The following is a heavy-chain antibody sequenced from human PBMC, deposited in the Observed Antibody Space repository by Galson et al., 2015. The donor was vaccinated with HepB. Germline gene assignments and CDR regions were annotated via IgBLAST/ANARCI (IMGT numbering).Heavy chain of an antibody. Sequence: SVKVSCKVSGYTILELSMHWVRQPPGKGLEWMGGFDPADGETIYAQKFQGRVTMTEDASTDTAYMELSSLRSEDTAVYYCATLGTLGGVIGELPGAFETWGQGTMVTVSS. V-gene: IGHV1-24*01. D-gene: IGHD3-16*02. CDR3: ATLGTLGGVIGELPGAFET. J-gene: IGHJ3*02. CDR2: FDPADGET. CDR1: GYTILELS.